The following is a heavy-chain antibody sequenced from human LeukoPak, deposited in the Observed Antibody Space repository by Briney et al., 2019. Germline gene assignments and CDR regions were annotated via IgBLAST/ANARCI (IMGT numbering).Heavy chain of an antibody. CDR1: GFTFSYYW. Sequence: GGSLRLSCAASGFTFSYYWMNWVRQAPGQGLEWVAKINQDGHEQNSVDSVKGRFTISRDNAQNSLFLQMDSLRAEDTAVYYCTGVPLENWGQGTLVSVSS. D-gene: IGHD2/OR15-2a*01. V-gene: IGHV3-7*04. CDR3: TGVPLEN. J-gene: IGHJ1*01. CDR2: INQDGHEQ.